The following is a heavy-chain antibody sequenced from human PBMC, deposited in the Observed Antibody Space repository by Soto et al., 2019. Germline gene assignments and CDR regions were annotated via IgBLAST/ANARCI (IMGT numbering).Heavy chain of an antibody. CDR1: GFTFSSYW. D-gene: IGHD3-16*02. CDR2: IKQDGSEK. J-gene: IGHJ4*02. V-gene: IGHV3-7*05. CDR3: AREVRPRLMITCGGVIIDY. Sequence: EVQLVESGGGLVQPGGSLRLSCAASGFTFSSYWMSWVRQAPGKGLEWVANIKQDGSEKYYVDSVKGRFTISRDNAKNSLYLQMNSLRAEDTAVYYCAREVRPRLMITCGGVIIDYGGQGTLVTVSS.